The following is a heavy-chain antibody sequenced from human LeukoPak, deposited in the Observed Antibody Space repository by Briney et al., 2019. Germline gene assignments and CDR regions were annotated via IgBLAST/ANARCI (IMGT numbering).Heavy chain of an antibody. CDR3: ARGQEGNWNYFATDY. D-gene: IGHD1-7*01. CDR1: GGTFSSYA. CDR2: SIPIFGTA. J-gene: IGHJ4*02. Sequence: GASVKVSCKASGGTFSSYAISWVRQAPGQGLEWMGESIPIFGTANYAQKFQGRVTITTDESTSTAYMELSSLRSEDTAVYYCARGQEGNWNYFATDYWGQGTLVTASS. V-gene: IGHV1-69*05.